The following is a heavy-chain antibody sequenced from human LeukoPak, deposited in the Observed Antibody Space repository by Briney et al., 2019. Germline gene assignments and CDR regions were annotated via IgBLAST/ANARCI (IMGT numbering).Heavy chain of an antibody. CDR2: ISYDGSNK. V-gene: IGHV3-30*18. D-gene: IGHD6-13*01. Sequence: GGSLRLSCAASGFTFSSYGMHWVRQAPGKGLEWVAAISYDGSNKYYADSVKGRFTISRNNSKNTLYLQMNSLRAEDTAVYYCAKDGRIAAHDYWGQGTLVTVSS. J-gene: IGHJ4*02. CDR3: AKDGRIAAHDY. CDR1: GFTFSSYG.